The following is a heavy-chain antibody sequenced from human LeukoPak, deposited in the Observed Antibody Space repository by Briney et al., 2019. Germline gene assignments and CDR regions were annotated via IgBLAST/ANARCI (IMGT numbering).Heavy chain of an antibody. Sequence: SGTLSLTCAVSGGSISSSNWWSWVRQLPGEGLEWIGEIYHSGSTYYNPSLKSRVTISVDTSKNQFSLKLSSVTAADTAVYYCARAFYGSGSYYNVYYFDYWGQGTLVTVSS. CDR2: IYHSGST. J-gene: IGHJ4*02. V-gene: IGHV4-4*02. D-gene: IGHD3-10*01. CDR1: GGSISSSNW. CDR3: ARAFYGSGSYYNVYYFDY.